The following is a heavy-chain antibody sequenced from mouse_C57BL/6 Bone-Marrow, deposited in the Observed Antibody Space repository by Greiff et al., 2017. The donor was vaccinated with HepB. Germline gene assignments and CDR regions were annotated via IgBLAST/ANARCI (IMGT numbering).Heavy chain of an antibody. J-gene: IGHJ3*01. CDR2: SRNKANDYTT. CDR3: ARDAGGITPFAY. D-gene: IGHD1-1*01. Sequence: EVQLVESGGGLVQSGRSLRLSCATSGFTFSDFYMAWVRQAPGKGLEWIAASRNKANDYTTEYSASVKGRFIVSRDTSQSILYLQMNALRAEDTDIYYCARDAGGITPFAYWGQGTLVTVSA. V-gene: IGHV7-1*01. CDR1: GFTFSDFY.